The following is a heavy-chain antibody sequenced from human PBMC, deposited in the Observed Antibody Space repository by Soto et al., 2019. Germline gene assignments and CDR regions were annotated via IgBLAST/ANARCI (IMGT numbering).Heavy chain of an antibody. CDR3: AKAAVLLWFGELFHFDY. V-gene: IGHV3-23*01. Sequence: GGSLRLSCAASGFTFSNYAVTWVRQAPGKGLEWVSTISGSGGSTYYADSVKGRFTISRDNSKNTLYLQMNSLRAEDTAVYYCAKAAVLLWFGELFHFDYWGQGTLVTVCS. D-gene: IGHD3-10*01. CDR2: ISGSGGST. J-gene: IGHJ4*02. CDR1: GFTFSNYA.